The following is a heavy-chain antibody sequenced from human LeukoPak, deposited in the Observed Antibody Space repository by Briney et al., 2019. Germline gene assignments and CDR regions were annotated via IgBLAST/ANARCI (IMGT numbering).Heavy chain of an antibody. V-gene: IGHV4-59*01. Sequence: SETLSLTCTVSGGSISSYYWSWIRQPPGRGLEWMGYIYYSGSTNYNPSLKSRVTISVDTSKNQFSLKLSSVTAADTAVYYCARILWFGEPLFDYWGQGTLVTVSS. CDR3: ARILWFGEPLFDY. CDR2: IYYSGST. J-gene: IGHJ4*02. CDR1: GGSISSYY. D-gene: IGHD3-10*01.